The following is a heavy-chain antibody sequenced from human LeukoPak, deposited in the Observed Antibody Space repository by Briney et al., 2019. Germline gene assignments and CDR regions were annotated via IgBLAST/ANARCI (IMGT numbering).Heavy chain of an antibody. CDR2: IYSGGST. Sequence: GGSLRLSCAASGFTVSINYMTWVRQVPGKGLEWVSVIYSGGSTYYADSVKGRFTISRDNSKNTVYLQMNSLRAEDTAVYYCARGWVVATGAFDMWGQGTMVTVSS. CDR1: GFTVSINY. J-gene: IGHJ3*02. D-gene: IGHD1-1*01. V-gene: IGHV3-53*01. CDR3: ARGWVVATGAFDM.